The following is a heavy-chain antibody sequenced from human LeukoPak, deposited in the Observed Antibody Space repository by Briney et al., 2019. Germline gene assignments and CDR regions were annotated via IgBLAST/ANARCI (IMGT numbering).Heavy chain of an antibody. V-gene: IGHV3-7*01. CDR1: AFTFSDYW. CDR3: ARVEDYDILTGFDY. CDR2: IKEDGSEK. J-gene: IGHJ4*02. Sequence: GGSLRLSCAASAFTFSDYWMTWVRQAPGKGLERVANIKEDGSEKYYVDSVKGRFTISRDNAKNSLYLQMNSLRAEDTAVYYCARVEDYDILTGFDYWGQGTLVTVSS. D-gene: IGHD3-9*01.